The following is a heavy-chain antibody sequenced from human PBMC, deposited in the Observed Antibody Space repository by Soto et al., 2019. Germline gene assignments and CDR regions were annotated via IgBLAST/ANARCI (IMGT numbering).Heavy chain of an antibody. CDR2: IKQDGSEK. Sequence: EVQLVEAGGGVVQPGGSLRLSCVASGFTFSSYYMSWARQVPGRGLEWLAKIKQDGSEKSYVDSVRGRFTISRDNAKNSLYLEMDSLRPEDTAVYFCGRISRGEPGGTFWGQGTLVTVSS. D-gene: IGHD6-13*01. J-gene: IGHJ4*02. CDR3: GRISRGEPGGTF. V-gene: IGHV3-7*03. CDR1: GFTFSSYY.